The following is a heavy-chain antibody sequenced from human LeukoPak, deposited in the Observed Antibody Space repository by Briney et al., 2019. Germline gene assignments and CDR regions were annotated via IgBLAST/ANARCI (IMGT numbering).Heavy chain of an antibody. CDR2: IYYSGST. CDR3: ARSYDSSDNYYVY. D-gene: IGHD3-22*01. J-gene: IGHJ4*02. CDR1: GGSISSYY. V-gene: IGHV4-59*01. Sequence: SETLSLTCTVSGGSISSYYWSWIRQPPGKGLEWIGYIYYSGSTKYNPSLKSRVTISVDTSKNQFSLKLSSVSAADTAVYYCARSYDSSDNYYVYWGQGTLVSVSS.